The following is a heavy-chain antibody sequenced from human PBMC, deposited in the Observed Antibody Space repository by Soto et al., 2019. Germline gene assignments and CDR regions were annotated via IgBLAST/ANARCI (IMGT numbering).Heavy chain of an antibody. V-gene: IGHV3-30-3*01. D-gene: IGHD4-4*01. Sequence: QVQLVESGGGVVQPGRSLRLSCAASGFTFSSYAMHWVRQAPGKGLEWVAVISYDGSNKYYADSVKGRFTISRDNSKNTLYLQMNSLRAEDTAVYYCAREDYTTREGYYYYYGMDVWGQGTTVTVSS. CDR3: AREDYTTREGYYYYYGMDV. CDR1: GFTFSSYA. J-gene: IGHJ6*02. CDR2: ISYDGSNK.